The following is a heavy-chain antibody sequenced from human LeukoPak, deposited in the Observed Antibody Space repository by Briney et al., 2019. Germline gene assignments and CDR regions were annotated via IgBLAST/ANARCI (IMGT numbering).Heavy chain of an antibody. V-gene: IGHV3-30*03. CDR3: ARDVGDYGDY. Sequence: GGSLRLSCAASGFTFSSYGMHWVRQAPGKGLEWVAVISYDGSNKYYADSVKGRFTISRDNSKNTLYLQMNSLRAEDTALYYCARDVGDYGDYWGQGTMVTVSS. D-gene: IGHD4-17*01. CDR2: ISYDGSNK. CDR1: GFTFSSYG. J-gene: IGHJ3*01.